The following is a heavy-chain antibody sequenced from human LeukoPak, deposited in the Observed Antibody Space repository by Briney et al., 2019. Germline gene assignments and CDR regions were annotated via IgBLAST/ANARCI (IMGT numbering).Heavy chain of an antibody. CDR2: IIPMFGSA. CDR3: ASHIRGFRYSGMDV. V-gene: IGHV1-69*13. D-gene: IGHD3-10*01. J-gene: IGHJ6*02. CDR1: RGTFSSYA. Sequence: ASVKVSCKSSRGTFSSYAISWVRQAPGQGLECMGGIIPMFGSANYAQPFQGRVTITADESTSTAYMELTSLRSEDTAVYYCASHIRGFRYSGMDVWGQGTTVIVSS.